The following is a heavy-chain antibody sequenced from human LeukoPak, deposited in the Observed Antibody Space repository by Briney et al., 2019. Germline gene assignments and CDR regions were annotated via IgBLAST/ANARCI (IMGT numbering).Heavy chain of an antibody. CDR1: GFTVSSNY. CDR2: IYSGGST. J-gene: IGHJ4*02. Sequence: GGSLRLSCAASGFTVSSNYMSWVRQAPGKGLEWVSVIYSGGSTYYADSVKGRFTISRDNSKNTLYLQMNSLKTEDTAVYYCTSSGYSSSWAPPRIDYWGQGTLVTVSS. D-gene: IGHD6-13*01. CDR3: TSSGYSSSWAPPRIDY. V-gene: IGHV3-53*01.